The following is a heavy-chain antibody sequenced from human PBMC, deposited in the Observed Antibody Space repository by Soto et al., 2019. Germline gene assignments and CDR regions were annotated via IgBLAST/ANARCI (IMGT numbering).Heavy chain of an antibody. J-gene: IGHJ4*02. CDR1: GGTFSSYA. Sequence: SVKVSCKAPGGTFSSYAISWVRQAPGQGLEWMGGIIPIFGTANYAQKFQGRVTITADESTSTAYMELSSLRSEDTAVYYCARGGPSYYDFWSGSTTYFDYWGQGTLVTVSS. CDR2: IIPIFGTA. V-gene: IGHV1-69*13. D-gene: IGHD3-3*01. CDR3: ARGGPSYYDFWSGSTTYFDY.